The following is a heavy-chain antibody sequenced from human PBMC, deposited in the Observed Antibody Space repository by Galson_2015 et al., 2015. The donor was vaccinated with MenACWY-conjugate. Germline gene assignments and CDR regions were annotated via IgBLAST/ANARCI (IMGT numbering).Heavy chain of an antibody. Sequence: SVKVSCKASGYTFTGYYMHWVRQAPGQGLEWMGWINPNSGGTNYAQKFQGWVTMTRDTSISTAYMELSRLRSDDTAVYYCAGSYGSGNNKNYYFDYWGQGTLVTVSS. CDR1: GYTFTGYY. V-gene: IGHV1-2*04. D-gene: IGHD3-10*01. CDR3: AGSYGSGNNKNYYFDY. CDR2: INPNSGGT. J-gene: IGHJ4*02.